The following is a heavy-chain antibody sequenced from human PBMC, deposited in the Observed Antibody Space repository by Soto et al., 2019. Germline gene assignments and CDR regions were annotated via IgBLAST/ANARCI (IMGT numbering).Heavy chain of an antibody. J-gene: IGHJ2*01. Sequence: QLQLQESGSGLVKPSQTLSLTCAVSGGSISSGGYSWSWIRQPPGKGLEWIGYIYHSGSTYYNPSLKSRVTISVDRSKNQFPLKLSSVTAADTAVYYCARRVVPAARGWYFDLWGRGTLVTVSS. CDR3: ARRVVPAARGWYFDL. D-gene: IGHD2-2*01. CDR2: IYHSGST. CDR1: GGSISSGGYS. V-gene: IGHV4-30-2*01.